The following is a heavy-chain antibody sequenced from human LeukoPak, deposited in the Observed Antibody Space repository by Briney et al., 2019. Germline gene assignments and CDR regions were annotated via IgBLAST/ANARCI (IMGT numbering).Heavy chain of an antibody. CDR2: ISSSSSTT. CDR1: GFTFSDAW. J-gene: IGHJ5*02. CDR3: ARGPYYYDSSGPDWFDP. D-gene: IGHD3-22*01. V-gene: IGHV3-48*01. Sequence: GGSLRPSCAPSGFTFSDAWMTWVRQAPGKGLEWVSYISSSSSTTYYADSVKGRFTISRDNSKNTMYLQMNSLRAEDTAVYYCARGPYYYDSSGPDWFDPWGQGTLVTVSS.